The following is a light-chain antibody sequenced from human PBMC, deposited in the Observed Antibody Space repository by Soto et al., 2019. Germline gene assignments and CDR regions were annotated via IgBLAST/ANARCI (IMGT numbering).Light chain of an antibody. V-gene: IGKV3-11*01. CDR3: HQRNVWPPVT. CDR2: GAF. CDR1: PSVANF. Sequence: EIVLIQSPATLSLSPGERATLSCRASPSVANFVAWYQQKPGQAPRRLIYGAFTRATGIPARFSGSGSGTDFTLTIISLEPEDASVYYCHQRNVWPPVTFGQGTRLEIK. J-gene: IGKJ5*01.